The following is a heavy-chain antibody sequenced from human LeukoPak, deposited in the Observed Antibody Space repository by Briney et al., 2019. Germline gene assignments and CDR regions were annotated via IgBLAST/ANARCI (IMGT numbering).Heavy chain of an antibody. CDR3: ARGPREKQWTRMFDY. Sequence: SETLSLTCTVSGGSISSYYWSWIRQSPGKGLEWIGYIYYRGNTNYNPSLKSRVTISVDTSKNQFSLKLSSVTAADTAVYYCARGPREKQWTRMFDYWGQGTLVTVSS. CDR2: IYYRGNT. D-gene: IGHD1/OR15-1a*01. V-gene: IGHV4-59*01. J-gene: IGHJ4*02. CDR1: GGSISSYY.